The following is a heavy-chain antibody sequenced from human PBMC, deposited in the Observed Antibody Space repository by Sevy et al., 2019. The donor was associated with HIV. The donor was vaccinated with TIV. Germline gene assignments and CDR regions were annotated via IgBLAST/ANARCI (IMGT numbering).Heavy chain of an antibody. J-gene: IGHJ3*02. Sequence: GGSLRLSCVASGFAFSNYEMNWVRQAPGKGLEWVSYISSSGSSIYYADSVKGRFSISRDNAKNSLFLQVISLRAEDMAVYYCARDLGSPDAFDIWGQGTMVTVSS. CDR2: ISSSGSSI. CDR1: GFAFSNYE. CDR3: ARDLGSPDAFDI. D-gene: IGHD1-26*01. V-gene: IGHV3-48*03.